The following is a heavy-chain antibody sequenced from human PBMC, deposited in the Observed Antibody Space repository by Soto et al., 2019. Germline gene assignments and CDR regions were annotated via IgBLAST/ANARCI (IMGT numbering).Heavy chain of an antibody. CDR2: IYSGGST. D-gene: IGHD6-19*01. CDR3: ARQMAGERRYYFDY. Sequence: PSETLSLTCTVSSGPINSNGFYWGWIRQPPGKGLDWIGSIYSGGSTYYNPSLKSRVTISVDTSKNQFSLKLSSVTAADTAVYYCARQMAGERRYYFDYWGQGTLVTVSS. CDR1: SGPINSNGFY. V-gene: IGHV4-39*01. J-gene: IGHJ4*02.